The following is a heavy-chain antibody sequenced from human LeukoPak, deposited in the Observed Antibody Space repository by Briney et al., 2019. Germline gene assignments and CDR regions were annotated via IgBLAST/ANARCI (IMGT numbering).Heavy chain of an antibody. J-gene: IGHJ3*02. CDR2: IYYSGST. CDR1: GGSISSYY. Sequence: SETPSLTCTVSGGSISSYYWSWIRQPPGKGLEWIGYIYYSGSTNYNPSLKSRVTISVDTSKNQFSLKLSSVTAADTAVYYCAREMGWLDAFDIWGQGTMVTVSS. V-gene: IGHV4-59*01. CDR3: AREMGWLDAFDI. D-gene: IGHD5-12*01.